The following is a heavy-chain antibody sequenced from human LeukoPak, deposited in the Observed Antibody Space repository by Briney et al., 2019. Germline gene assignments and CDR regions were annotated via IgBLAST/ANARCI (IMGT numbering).Heavy chain of an antibody. J-gene: IGHJ4*02. CDR2: ISSDGSST. CDR1: GVAFRNHW. Sequence: PGGSLRLSRAASGVAFRNHWMQWVRQTPGKGRVWVSRISSDGSSTTYADSVKGRFTISRDNATNTPYLQMNNLRAEDTAMYYCARDQRVTGRPDIDYWGQGTLVIVSS. V-gene: IGHV3-74*03. CDR3: ARDQRVTGRPDIDY. D-gene: IGHD6-6*01.